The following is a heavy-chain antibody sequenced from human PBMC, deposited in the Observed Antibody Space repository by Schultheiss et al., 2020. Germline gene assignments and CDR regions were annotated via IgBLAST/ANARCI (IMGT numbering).Heavy chain of an antibody. D-gene: IGHD3-10*01. V-gene: IGHV1-18*01. J-gene: IGHJ5*02. CDR2: ISAYNGNT. CDR1: GYTFTSYG. CDR3: ARGRGRYGSGSYMGPPPFDP. Sequence: ASVKVSCKASGYTFTSYGISWVRQAPGQGLEWMGWISAYNGNTNYAQKLQGRVTMTTDTSTSTAYMELRSLRSDDTAVYYCARGRGRYGSGSYMGPPPFDPWGQGTLVTVSS.